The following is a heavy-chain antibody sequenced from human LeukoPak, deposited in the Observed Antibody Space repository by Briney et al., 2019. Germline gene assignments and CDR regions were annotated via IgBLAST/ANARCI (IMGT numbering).Heavy chain of an antibody. V-gene: IGHV3-23*01. Sequence: GGSLRLSCAASGFTFTNYVMTWVRQAPGKGLEWVSAITGSGADTNYADSVKGRFTISRDNSKNTLYLQMNSLRAEDTAVYYCAKGKEPCYGSCYEGRGMDVWGQGTTVTVPS. CDR3: AKGKEPCYGSCYEGRGMDV. D-gene: IGHD2-2*01. J-gene: IGHJ6*02. CDR2: ITGSGADT. CDR1: GFTFTNYV.